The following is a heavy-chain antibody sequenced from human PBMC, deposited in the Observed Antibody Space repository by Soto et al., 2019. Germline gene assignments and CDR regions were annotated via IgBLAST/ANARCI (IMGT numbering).Heavy chain of an antibody. CDR3: TREVWLDGDKFFDY. J-gene: IGHJ4*02. CDR2: INAGNGNT. CDR1: GYTFTSYA. V-gene: IGHV1-3*01. Sequence: GASVKVSCKASGYTFTSYAMHWVRQAPGQRIEWMGWINAGNGNTKYSQKFQGRVTITRDTSASTAYMELSSLRAEDTAVYYCTREVWLDGDKFFDYWGQGALVTVSS. D-gene: IGHD2-21*02.